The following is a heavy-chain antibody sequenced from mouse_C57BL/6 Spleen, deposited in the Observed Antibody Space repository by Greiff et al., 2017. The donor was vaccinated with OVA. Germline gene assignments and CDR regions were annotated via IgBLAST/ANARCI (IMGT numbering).Heavy chain of an antibody. CDR1: GYTFTSYW. V-gene: IGHV1-69*01. CDR3: ARSEAYYSNYWYFDV. Sequence: QVQLQQPGAELVMPGASVKLSCKASGYTFTSYWMHWVKQRPGQGLAWIGEIDPSDSYTNYNQKFKGKSTLTVDKSSSTAYMQLSSLTSEDSAVYYCARSEAYYSNYWYFDVWGTGTTVTVSS. CDR2: IDPSDSYT. J-gene: IGHJ1*03. D-gene: IGHD2-5*01.